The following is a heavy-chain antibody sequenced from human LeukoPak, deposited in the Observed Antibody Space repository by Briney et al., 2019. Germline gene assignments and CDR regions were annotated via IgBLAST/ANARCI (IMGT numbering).Heavy chain of an antibody. D-gene: IGHD3-10*01. CDR2: INPNSGGT. CDR3: AITMVRGAGDAFDI. V-gene: IGHV1-2*04. J-gene: IGHJ3*02. CDR1: GYTFTSYD. Sequence: GASVKVSCKASGYTFTSYDINWVRQATGQGLEWMGWINPNSGGTNYAQKFQGWVTMTRDMSISTAYMELSRLRSDDTAVYYCAITMVRGAGDAFDIWGQGTMVTVSS.